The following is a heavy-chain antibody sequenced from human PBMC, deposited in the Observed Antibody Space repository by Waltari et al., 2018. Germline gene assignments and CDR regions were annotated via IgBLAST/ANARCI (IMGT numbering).Heavy chain of an antibody. V-gene: IGHV3-15*01. CDR2: IKSKGEDGAE. CDR3: TTLVVVANTTGNAFAL. Sequence: EVYLVESGGGLEKPGGSLRLSCAASKFTFTNAWMSWVRQAPGKGLEWVGRIKSKGEDGAEGYGAPVKGRFFISRDDSKNTVYLQMNSLKTEDTAMYYCTTLVVVANTTGNAFALWGRGTMVTVSS. D-gene: IGHD3-22*01. CDR1: KFTFTNAW. J-gene: IGHJ3*01.